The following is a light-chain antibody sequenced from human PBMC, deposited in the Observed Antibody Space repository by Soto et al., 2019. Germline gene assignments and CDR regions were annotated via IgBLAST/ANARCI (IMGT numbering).Light chain of an antibody. CDR1: KLGDKY. Sequence: SCELTQPPSVSVSPGQTASITCSGDKLGDKYACWYQQKPRQSPVLVIYQDSKRPSGIPERFSGSNSGNTATLTISGTQAMDEADYYCQAWDSSTPVFGTGTKVTVL. V-gene: IGLV3-1*01. CDR2: QDS. J-gene: IGLJ1*01. CDR3: QAWDSSTPV.